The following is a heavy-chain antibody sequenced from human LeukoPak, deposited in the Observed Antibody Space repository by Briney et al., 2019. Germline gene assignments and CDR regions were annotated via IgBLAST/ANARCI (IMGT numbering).Heavy chain of an antibody. D-gene: IGHD3-3*01. V-gene: IGHV4-30-4*01. CDR3: ARDEGGSGYKE. J-gene: IGHJ4*02. CDR1: GASISSGDYY. CDR2: IYYSGST. Sequence: SGTLSLTCTVSGASISSGDYYWSWIRQPPGKGLEWIGYIYYSGSTHYNPSLKSRVAISVDTSKNQFSLKLSSVTAADTAVYYCARDEGGSGYKEWGQGTLVTVSS.